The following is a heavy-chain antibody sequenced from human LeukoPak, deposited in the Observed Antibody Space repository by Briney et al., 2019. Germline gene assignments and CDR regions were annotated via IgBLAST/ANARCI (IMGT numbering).Heavy chain of an antibody. J-gene: IGHJ6*02. V-gene: IGHV1-8*01. CDR2: INPNSGKT. D-gene: IGHD6-19*01. CDR3: ARGVAGSYGMDV. CDR1: GYTFTSYD. Sequence: ASVKVSCKASGYTFTSYDINWVRQAPGQGLEWMGWINPNSGKTDYAQKFQGRVTMTRNTSMSTASMELSSLRSEDTAVYYCARGVAGSYGMDVWGQGTTVTVSS.